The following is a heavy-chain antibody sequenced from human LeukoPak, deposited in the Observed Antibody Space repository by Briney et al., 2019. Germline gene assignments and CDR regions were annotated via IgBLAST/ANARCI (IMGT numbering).Heavy chain of an antibody. CDR3: THTYNWYDRWFAP. J-gene: IGHJ5*02. V-gene: IGHV4-39*07. D-gene: IGHD1-20*01. Sequence: SETLSLTCTVSGGSISSSSYYWGWIRQPPGQGLEWIGIIFYSGSAYYNPSLKSRVTISVDTSKNQFSLKLSSVTAADTAVYATTHTYNWYDRWFAPWGQGTLVTVSS. CDR2: IFYSGSA. CDR1: GGSISSSSYY.